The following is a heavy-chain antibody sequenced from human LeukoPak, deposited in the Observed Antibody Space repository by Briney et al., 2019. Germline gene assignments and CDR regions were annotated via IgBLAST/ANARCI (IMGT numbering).Heavy chain of an antibody. CDR3: ATRIGNSSSWTLYYFDY. J-gene: IGHJ4*02. D-gene: IGHD6-13*01. CDR1: GGSFSGYY. Sequence: SETLSFTCAVYGGSFSGYYWSWIRQPPGKGLEWIGEINHSGSTNYNPSLKSRVTISVDTSKNQFSLKLSSVTAADTAVYYCATRIGNSSSWTLYYFDYWGQGTLVTVSS. V-gene: IGHV4-34*01. CDR2: INHSGST.